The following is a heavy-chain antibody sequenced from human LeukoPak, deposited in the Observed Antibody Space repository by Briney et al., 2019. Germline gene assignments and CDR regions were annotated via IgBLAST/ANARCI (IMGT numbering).Heavy chain of an antibody. CDR2: IFSYNGET. D-gene: IGHD3-16*01. CDR1: VHTPNTYG. CDR3: ANVAKGRYFFSYMDV. J-gene: IGHJ6*03. Sequence: ASVKVSCKASVHTPNTYGFRWVRQAPGQGLEWIGWIFSYNGETNYADKFRGRVTLTTDTPTTTAYMELRSLRSDGTAVYFCANVAKGRYFFSYMDVWGKRTTGTVS. V-gene: IGHV1-18*01.